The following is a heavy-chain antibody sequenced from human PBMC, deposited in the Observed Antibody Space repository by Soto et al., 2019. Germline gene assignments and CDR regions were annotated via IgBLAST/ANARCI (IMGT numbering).Heavy chain of an antibody. V-gene: IGHV3-33*01. D-gene: IGHD3-3*01. CDR2: IRFDGSNE. Sequence: QEQLVESGGGVVQPGTSLRLSCAVPGGIFHGYGMHWVRQAPGKGLEWVAIIRFDGSNEEYADSVKGRFTISRDNSKNNLDLQMNPLGAEGTAGYHRARGGICGTVFRGYLDYWGRGTVVTVSS. CDR1: GGIFHGYG. J-gene: IGHJ4*02. CDR3: ARGGICGTVFRGYLDY.